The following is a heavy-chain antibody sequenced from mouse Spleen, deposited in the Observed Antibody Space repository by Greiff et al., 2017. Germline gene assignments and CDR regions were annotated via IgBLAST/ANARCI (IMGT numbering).Heavy chain of an antibody. D-gene: IGHD2-1*01. Sequence: QVQLKQPGAELVMPGASVKLSCKASGYTFTSYWMHWVKQRPGQGLEWIGEIDPSDSYTNYNQKFKGKATLTVDKSSSTAYMQLSSLTSEDSAVYYCARCMGYGNYVDYFDYWGQGTTLTVSS. V-gene: IGHV1-69*01. J-gene: IGHJ2*01. CDR3: ARCMGYGNYVDYFDY. CDR2: IDPSDSYT. CDR1: GYTFTSYW.